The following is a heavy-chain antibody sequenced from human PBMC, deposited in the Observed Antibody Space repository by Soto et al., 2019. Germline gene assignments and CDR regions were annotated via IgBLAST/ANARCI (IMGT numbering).Heavy chain of an antibody. CDR2: IFHSGST. J-gene: IGHJ6*02. D-gene: IGHD3-10*01. CDR1: GGSINSGDYY. CDR3: ARDRYYGSGTYYNFYSDMDV. Sequence: QVQLQESGPGLVKPSQTLSLTCTVSGGSINSGDYYWTWVRQPPGKGLEWIGNIFHSGSTYYTPSLQSRVTISLDTSTNHFSLKLSSVTPADTAVYYCARDRYYGSGTYYNFYSDMDVWGQGTTVTVSS. V-gene: IGHV4-30-4*01.